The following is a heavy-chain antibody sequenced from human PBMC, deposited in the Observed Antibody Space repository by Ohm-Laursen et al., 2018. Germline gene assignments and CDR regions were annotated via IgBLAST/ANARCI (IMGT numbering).Heavy chain of an antibody. J-gene: IGHJ4*02. Sequence: SLRLSCSASGFTFSSYAMSWVRQAPGKGLEWVSAISGSGGSTYYADSVKGRFTISRDNSKNTLYLQMSSLTVDDTAVYYCASDPPSSGWSFSHWGQGTLVTVSS. D-gene: IGHD6-19*01. V-gene: IGHV3-23*01. CDR3: ASDPPSSGWSFSH. CDR2: ISGSGGST. CDR1: GFTFSSYA.